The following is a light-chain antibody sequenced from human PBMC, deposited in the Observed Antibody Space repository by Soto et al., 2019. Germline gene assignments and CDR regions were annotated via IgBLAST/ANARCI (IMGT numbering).Light chain of an antibody. CDR2: EVS. CDR1: SSDVGGYNY. CDR3: SSCTSTSTVLL. V-gene: IGLV2-14*01. Sequence: QSVLTQPASVSGSPGQSITISCTGTSSDVGGYNYVSWYQQHPGKAPKLMIFEVSNRPSGVSTRFSGSKSGNTASLTISGLQAEDEADYYCSSCTSTSTVLLFGGGTKLTVL. J-gene: IGLJ2*01.